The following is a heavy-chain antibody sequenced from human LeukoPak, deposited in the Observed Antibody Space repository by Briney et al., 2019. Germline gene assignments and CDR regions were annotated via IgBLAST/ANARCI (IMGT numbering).Heavy chain of an antibody. Sequence: GESLRLSCAASGFTFSSYSMNWVRQAPGKGLEWVSYISSSSSTMYYADSMKGRFTISRDNAKNSLYLQMNSLRDEDTAVYYCARELVTTLWDLYYYYGMDVWGQGTTVTVSS. V-gene: IGHV3-48*02. CDR3: ARELVTTLWDLYYYYGMDV. CDR2: ISSSSSTM. CDR1: GFTFSSYS. J-gene: IGHJ6*02. D-gene: IGHD4-11*01.